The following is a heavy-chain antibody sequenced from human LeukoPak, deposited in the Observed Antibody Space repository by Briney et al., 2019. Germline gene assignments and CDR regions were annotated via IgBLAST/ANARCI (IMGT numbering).Heavy chain of an antibody. J-gene: IGHJ6*02. D-gene: IGHD2-15*01. V-gene: IGHV4-39*07. CDR1: GGSISSSSYH. CDR2: IYYSGST. CDR3: ARDKNHCSGGSCYYYGMDV. Sequence: SETLSLTCTVSGGSISSSSYHWGWIRQPPGKGLEWIGSIYYSGSTYYNPSLKSRVTISVDRSKNQFSLKLSSVTAADTAVYYCARDKNHCSGGSCYYYGMDVWGQGTTVTVSS.